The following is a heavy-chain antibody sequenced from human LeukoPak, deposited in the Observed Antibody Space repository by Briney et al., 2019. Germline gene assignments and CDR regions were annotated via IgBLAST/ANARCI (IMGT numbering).Heavy chain of an antibody. J-gene: IGHJ4*02. CDR2: ISYDGSNK. CDR3: AKDRTTYYYDSSGYYNDY. Sequence: GRSLRLSCAASGFTFRSYSMHWVRQAPGKGLEWVAVISYDGSNKYYADSVKGRFTISRDNSRNTLYLQMNSLRAEDTAVYYCAKDRTTYYYDSSGYYNDYWGQGTLVTVSS. V-gene: IGHV3-30*04. D-gene: IGHD3-22*01. CDR1: GFTFRSYS.